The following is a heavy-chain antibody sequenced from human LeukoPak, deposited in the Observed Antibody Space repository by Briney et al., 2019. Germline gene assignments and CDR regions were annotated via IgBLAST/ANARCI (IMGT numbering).Heavy chain of an antibody. CDR3: ARGDPYYYGSGSYSYFDY. D-gene: IGHD3-10*01. Sequence: GGSLRLSCAASGFTFSSYSMNWVRQAPGKGLEWVSYISSSSSSTIYYADSVKGRFTISRDNAKNSLYLQMNSLRAEDTAVYYCARGDPYYYGSGSYSYFDYWGQGTLVTVSS. CDR1: GFTFSSYS. CDR2: ISSSSSSTI. V-gene: IGHV3-48*01. J-gene: IGHJ4*02.